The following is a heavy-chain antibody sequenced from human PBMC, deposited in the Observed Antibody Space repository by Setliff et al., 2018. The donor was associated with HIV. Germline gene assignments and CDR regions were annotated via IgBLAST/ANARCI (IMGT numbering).Heavy chain of an antibody. CDR2: INPSGGST. Sequence: VKVSCKASGYTFTRYFMHCVRQAPGQGLEWLGMINPSGGSTWYAQKFQGRVTMTGDTSTNTLYMELSSLRSEDTAVYYCARGWEGGMDYWGQGTLVTVSS. CDR1: GYTFTRYF. D-gene: IGHD1-26*01. J-gene: IGHJ4*02. V-gene: IGHV1-46*01. CDR3: ARGWEGGMDY.